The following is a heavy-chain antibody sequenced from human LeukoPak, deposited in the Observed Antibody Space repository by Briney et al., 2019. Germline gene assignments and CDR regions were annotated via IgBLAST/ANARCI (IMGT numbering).Heavy chain of an antibody. J-gene: IGHJ5*02. Sequence: ASVKVSCKASGYTFTSYGISWVRQAPGQGLEWMGWISAYNGDRNYAHKFQGRVTMTTDTSTSTAYMELRSLRSDDTAAYYCSRDVMIGWFGELSRSGEWFDPWGQGTLVTVSS. CDR1: GYTFTSYG. CDR3: SRDVMIGWFGELSRSGEWFDP. D-gene: IGHD3-10*01. CDR2: ISAYNGDR. V-gene: IGHV1-18*01.